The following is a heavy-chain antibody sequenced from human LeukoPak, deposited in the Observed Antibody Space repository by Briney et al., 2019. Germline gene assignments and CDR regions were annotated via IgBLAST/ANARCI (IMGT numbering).Heavy chain of an antibody. Sequence: SVKVSCKASGGTYSSYAISWVRQAPGQGLEWMGGIIPIFGTANYAQKFQGRVTITADKSTSTAYMELSSLRSEDTAVYYCARGRGNNWNDYFDYWGQGTLVTVSS. D-gene: IGHD1-1*01. CDR3: ARGRGNNWNDYFDY. CDR2: IIPIFGTA. V-gene: IGHV1-69*06. J-gene: IGHJ4*02. CDR1: GGTYSSYA.